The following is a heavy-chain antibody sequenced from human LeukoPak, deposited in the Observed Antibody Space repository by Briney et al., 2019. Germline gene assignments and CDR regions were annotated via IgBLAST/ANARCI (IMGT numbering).Heavy chain of an antibody. CDR2: ISSSGRYI. Sequence: GGSLRLSCAASGFTFSSSSMSWVRQAPGKGLEWVSSISSSGRYISYAASVKGRFTIPRDNAKNSLYLQMTSLRAADTAVYYCARDGTLYGSGPYYYYGMDVWGQGTTVTVSS. V-gene: IGHV3-21*04. CDR3: ARDGTLYGSGPYYYYGMDV. CDR1: GFTFSSSS. D-gene: IGHD3-10*01. J-gene: IGHJ6*02.